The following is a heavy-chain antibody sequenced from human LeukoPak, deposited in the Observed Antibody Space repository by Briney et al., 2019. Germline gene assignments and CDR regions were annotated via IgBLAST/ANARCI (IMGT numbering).Heavy chain of an antibody. CDR3: AKVARAGLLWFGEEAN. CDR2: ISGSGGST. Sequence: PGGSLRLSCAASGFTFSGYAMSWVRQAPGKGLEWVSAISGSGGSTYYADSVKGRFTISRDNSKNTLYLQMNSLRAEDTAVYYCAKVARAGLLWFGEEANWGQGTLVTVSS. D-gene: IGHD3-10*01. CDR1: GFTFSGYA. J-gene: IGHJ4*02. V-gene: IGHV3-23*01.